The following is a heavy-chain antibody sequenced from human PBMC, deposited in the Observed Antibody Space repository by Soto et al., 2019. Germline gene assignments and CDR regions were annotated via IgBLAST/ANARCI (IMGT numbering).Heavy chain of an antibody. CDR1: GYSFTSYG. J-gene: IGHJ3*02. CDR3: ARSSSSWDDAFDI. D-gene: IGHD6-13*01. Sequence: ALVKVACKASGYSFTSYGSSWVRQAPGQGLEWMGWISAYNGNTNYAQKLQGRVTMTTDTSTSTAYMELRSLRSDDTAVYYCARSSSSWDDAFDIWGQGTMVTVSS. CDR2: ISAYNGNT. V-gene: IGHV1-18*01.